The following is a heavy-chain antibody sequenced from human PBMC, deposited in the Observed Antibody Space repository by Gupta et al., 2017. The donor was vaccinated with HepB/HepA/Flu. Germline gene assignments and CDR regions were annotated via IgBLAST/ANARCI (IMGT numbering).Heavy chain of an antibody. Sequence: QVQLVESGGGVVQPGRSLRLSCAASGFTFSSYAMHWVRQAPGKGLEWVEVISYDGRNKYYADSVKGRFTISRDNSKNTLYLQMNSLRAEDTAVYYCARDKGAFDIWGQGTMVTVSS. CDR1: GFTFSSYA. CDR3: ARDKGAFDI. V-gene: IGHV3-30*04. J-gene: IGHJ3*02. CDR2: ISYDGRNK.